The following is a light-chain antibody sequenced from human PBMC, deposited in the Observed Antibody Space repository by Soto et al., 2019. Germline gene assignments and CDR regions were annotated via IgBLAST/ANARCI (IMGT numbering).Light chain of an antibody. CDR1: SSDVGGYNY. CDR3: SSYTNTTLYV. V-gene: IGLV2-14*03. Sequence: QSVLTQPASVSGSPGQSITISCIGSSSDVGGYNYVSWFQQHPGKAPKLMIYDVNTRPSGVSDRFSGSKSGNTGSLTISGPQTEDEADYYCSSYTNTTLYVFGSGTKVTVL. CDR2: DVN. J-gene: IGLJ1*01.